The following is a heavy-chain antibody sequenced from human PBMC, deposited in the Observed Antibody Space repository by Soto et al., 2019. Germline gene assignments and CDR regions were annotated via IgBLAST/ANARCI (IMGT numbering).Heavy chain of an antibody. CDR1: GGSISSYY. CDR3: ARRYGGTFDY. D-gene: IGHD2-15*01. CDR2: IYYSGST. Sequence: QVQLQESGPGLVKPSETLSLTCTVSGGSISSYYWSWIPQPPGKGLEWIGYIYYSGSTNYNPSLKSRVTISVYTSKNQFSLKLSSVTSADTAVYYCARRYGGTFDYWGQGTLVTVSS. V-gene: IGHV4-59*08. J-gene: IGHJ4*02.